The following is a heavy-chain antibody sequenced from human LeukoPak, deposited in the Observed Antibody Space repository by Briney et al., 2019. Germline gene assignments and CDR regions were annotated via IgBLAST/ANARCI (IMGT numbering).Heavy chain of an antibody. V-gene: IGHV4-34*01. CDR1: GGSFSGYY. CDR3: ARYYGSGNGVDY. D-gene: IGHD3-10*01. Sequence: SETLSLTCAVYGGSFSGYYWSWIRQPPGKGLEWIGEINHSGSTNYNRSLKSRVTISVDTSKNQFSLKLSSVTAADTAVYYCARYYGSGNGVDYWGQGTLVTVSS. J-gene: IGHJ4*02. CDR2: INHSGST.